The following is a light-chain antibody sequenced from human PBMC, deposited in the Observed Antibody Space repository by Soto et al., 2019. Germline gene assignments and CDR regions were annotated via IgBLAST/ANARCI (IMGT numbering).Light chain of an antibody. CDR3: QTWGTGIVV. CDR1: SGHSNYA. CDR2: LNSDGSH. Sequence: QLVLTQSPSASASLGASVKLTCTLSSGHSNYAIAWHQQQPEKGPRYLMRLNSDGSHNKGDGIPDRFSGSSSGAERYLIISSLQSEDEADYYCQTWGTGIVVFGGGTTLTVL. J-gene: IGLJ3*02. V-gene: IGLV4-69*01.